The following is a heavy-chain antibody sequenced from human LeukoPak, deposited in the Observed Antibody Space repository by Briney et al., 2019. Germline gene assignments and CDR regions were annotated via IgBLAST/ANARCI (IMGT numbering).Heavy chain of an antibody. CDR2: INPSGGST. V-gene: IGHV1-46*01. CDR1: GYTFTSYG. Sequence: VASVKVSCKASGYTFTSYGINWVRQAPGQGLEWMGIINPSGGSTSYAQKFQGRVTMTRDTSTSTVYMELSSLRSEDTAVYYCARTQGEDDTAIGAYWGQGTLVTVSS. J-gene: IGHJ4*02. D-gene: IGHD5-18*01. CDR3: ARTQGEDDTAIGAY.